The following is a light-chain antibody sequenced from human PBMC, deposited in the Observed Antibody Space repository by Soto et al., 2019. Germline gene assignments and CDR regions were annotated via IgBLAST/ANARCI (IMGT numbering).Light chain of an antibody. J-gene: IGLJ2*01. CDR1: SSDVGTYNY. Sequence: QSVLTQPASVSGSPGQSITISCTGTSSDVGTYNYVSWYQQHPDKTPKLIIYDVTNRPSGVSNRFSGSKSGHTASLTISGLQAEDEADYYCSSYTSSSAVLFGGGTKLTVL. CDR2: DVT. CDR3: SSYTSSSAVL. V-gene: IGLV2-14*01.